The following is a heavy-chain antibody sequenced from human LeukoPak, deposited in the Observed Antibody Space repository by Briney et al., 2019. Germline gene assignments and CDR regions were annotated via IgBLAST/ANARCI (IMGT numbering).Heavy chain of an antibody. V-gene: IGHV3-11*01. CDR1: GFIFSDYY. J-gene: IGHJ4*02. CDR2: TSFSGRTT. Sequence: GGSLRLSCAASGFIFSDYYMSWFRQVPGKGLEWIAYTSFSGRTTYYADSVEGRFTISRDNAQNSLFLQMNSLRAEDTALYYCARGALTYYYDSWGQETLVTVST. D-gene: IGHD4/OR15-4a*01. CDR3: ARGALTYYYDS.